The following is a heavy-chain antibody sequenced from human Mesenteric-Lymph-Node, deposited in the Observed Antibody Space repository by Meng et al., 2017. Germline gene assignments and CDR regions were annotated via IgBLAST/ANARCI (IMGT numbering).Heavy chain of an antibody. D-gene: IGHD4-17*01. CDR3: AAALMTTVTLQYFQH. J-gene: IGHJ1*01. CDR2: VSNDESIT. V-gene: IGHV3-74*01. CDR1: GFTFSSYW. Sequence: GESLKISCAASGFTFSSYWMNWVRQTPGKGLVWVSRVSNDESITSYADSVQGRFTISRDNAKNTLYLQMNSLRAEDTAVYYCAAALMTTVTLQYFQHWGQGTLVTVSS.